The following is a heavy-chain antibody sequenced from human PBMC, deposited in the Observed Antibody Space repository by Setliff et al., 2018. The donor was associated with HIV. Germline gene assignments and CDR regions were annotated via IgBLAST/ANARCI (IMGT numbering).Heavy chain of an antibody. CDR1: GGSASNSRYY. CDR3: ARGGWNDVS. V-gene: IGHV4-61*09. Sequence: KASETLSLTCTVSGGSASNSRYYWSWIRQPAGKGLEWIGHIYTSGSTNYNPSLKSRVTISVDTSKNQFSLKLSSVTAADTAVYYCARGGWNDVSWGQGTLVTVSS. J-gene: IGHJ4*02. CDR2: IYTSGST. D-gene: IGHD1-1*01.